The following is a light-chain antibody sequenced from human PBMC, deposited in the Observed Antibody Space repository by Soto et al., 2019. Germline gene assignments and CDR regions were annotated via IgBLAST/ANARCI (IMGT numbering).Light chain of an antibody. V-gene: IGKV3-20*01. CDR3: QQDGSSPLT. Sequence: ESVLTQSPGTLSLSLGERVTLSCRASQGVGSTYLAWYQQKPGPAPRLLIYSASSTATGIPDRFSGSGSGTDFTLTISSLEPEDSAVYYCQQDGSSPLTFGGGTRVQIK. J-gene: IGKJ4*01. CDR2: SAS. CDR1: QGVGSTY.